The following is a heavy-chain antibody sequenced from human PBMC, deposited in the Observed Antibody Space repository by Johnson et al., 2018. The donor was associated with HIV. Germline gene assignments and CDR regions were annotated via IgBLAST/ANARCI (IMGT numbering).Heavy chain of an antibody. CDR3: ANGDIRYWSSTSCHDGAFDI. CDR2: IKQDGSAK. Sequence: VQLVESGGGLIQPGGSLRLSCAASGFTFSSYWMSWVRQAPGKGLEWVANIKQDGSAKYYEDSVKGRFTISRDNAKNSLYMQMISLIDEDTAVYYCANGDIRYWSSTSCHDGAFDIRGQGTMVTVSS. J-gene: IGHJ3*02. V-gene: IGHV3-7*02. CDR1: GFTFSSYW. D-gene: IGHD2-2*01.